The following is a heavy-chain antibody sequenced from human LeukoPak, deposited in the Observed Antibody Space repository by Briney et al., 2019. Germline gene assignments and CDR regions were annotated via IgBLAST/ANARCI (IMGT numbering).Heavy chain of an antibody. CDR2: IIPIFGTA. D-gene: IGHD3-10*01. V-gene: IGHV1-69*06. CDR1: GGTFSSYA. J-gene: IGHJ6*04. CDR3: ARSTMVRGVIYYYYGMDV. Sequence: SVKVSCTASGGTFSSYAISWVRQAPGQGLEWMGGIIPIFGTANYAQKFQGRVTITADKSTSTAYMELSSLRSEDTAVYYCARSTMVRGVIYYYYGMDVWGKGTTVTVSS.